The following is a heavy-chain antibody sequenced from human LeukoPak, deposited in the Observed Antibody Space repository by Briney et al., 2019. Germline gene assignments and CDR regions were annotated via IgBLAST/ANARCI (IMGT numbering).Heavy chain of an antibody. CDR1: GFTFSSYA. V-gene: IGHV3-30-3*01. CDR3: ARDRILNYYDSSGLFDY. D-gene: IGHD3-22*01. Sequence: PGGSLRLSCAASGFTFSSYAMHWVRQAPGKGLEWVAVISYDGSNKYYADSVKGRFTISRDNSKNTLYLQMNSLRAEDTAVYYCARDRILNYYDSSGLFDYWGQGTLVTVSS. J-gene: IGHJ4*02. CDR2: ISYDGSNK.